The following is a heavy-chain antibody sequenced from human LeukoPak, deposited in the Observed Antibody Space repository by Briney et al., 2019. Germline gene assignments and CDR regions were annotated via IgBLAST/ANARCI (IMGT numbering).Heavy chain of an antibody. CDR3: ASELPYYYLWAFDI. V-gene: IGHV3-21*01. D-gene: IGHD3-3*01. CDR1: GFTFSSYS. Sequence: GGSLRLSCEASGFTFSSYSMNWVRQAPGKGLEWVSSISSGSTYIYYADSVKGRFTISRDNAKNSLYLQMNSLRAEDTAVYYCASELPYYYLWAFDIWGQGTMVTVSS. CDR2: ISSGSTYI. J-gene: IGHJ3*02.